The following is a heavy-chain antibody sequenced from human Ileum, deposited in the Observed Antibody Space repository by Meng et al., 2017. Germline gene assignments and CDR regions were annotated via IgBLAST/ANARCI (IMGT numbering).Heavy chain of an antibody. Sequence: GESLKISCAASGFTFSTYSMNWVRQAPGKGLEWVSSISSTSGYIYYADSVRGRFTISRDNAKNSLYLQMNSLRAEDTAVYYCARDRGLPDSFDTWGQGTVVTVSS. D-gene: IGHD6-25*01. CDR2: ISSTSGYI. J-gene: IGHJ3*02. CDR1: GFTFSTYS. CDR3: ARDRGLPDSFDT. V-gene: IGHV3-21*04.